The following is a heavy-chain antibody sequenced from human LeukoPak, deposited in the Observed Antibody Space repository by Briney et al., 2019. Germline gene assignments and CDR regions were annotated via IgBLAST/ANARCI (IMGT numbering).Heavy chain of an antibody. CDR2: INHNGNVD. J-gene: IGHJ6*02. V-gene: IGHV3-7*03. CDR1: GFTFSSYW. D-gene: IGHD3-16*01. Sequence: GGSLRLSCAASGFTFSSYWMNWARQAPGKGLGWVASINHNGNVDYYVDSVKGRFTISRDNAKNSLYLQMSNLRAEDTAVYFCARGGGLDVWGQGATVTVSS. CDR3: ARGGGLDV.